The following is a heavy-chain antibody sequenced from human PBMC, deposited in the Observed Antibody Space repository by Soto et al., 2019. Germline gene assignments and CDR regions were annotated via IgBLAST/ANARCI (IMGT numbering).Heavy chain of an antibody. V-gene: IGHV4-4*02. CDR2: IYHSGIT. J-gene: IGHJ6*02. D-gene: IGHD2-2*01. CDR1: GGSISSNKW. CDR3: ARDDHIVVVPTSLGAMDV. Sequence: QVQLQESGPGLVKPSETLSLTCAVYGGSISSNKWWSWVRQPPGKGLEWIGEIYHSGITNYNPSLKRRVTISLDKSKNQFSLKLTSVTAADSAVYYCARDDHIVVVPTSLGAMDVWGQGTTVTVSS.